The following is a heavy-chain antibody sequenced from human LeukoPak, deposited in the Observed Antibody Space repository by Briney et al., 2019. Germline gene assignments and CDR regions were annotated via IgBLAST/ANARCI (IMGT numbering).Heavy chain of an antibody. D-gene: IGHD2-8*01. V-gene: IGHV3-23*01. CDR2: TNSGGTST. CDR3: AKQSYARSLGE. Sequence: GGSLRLSCTTSGFPFSDFSMSWVRQAPGKGLEWISTTNSGGTSTYYAESVKGRFTISRDNSKNTLYLQMSSLRVEDTAVYYCAKQSYARSLGEGGPGTLVSVSS. J-gene: IGHJ4*02. CDR1: GFPFSDFS.